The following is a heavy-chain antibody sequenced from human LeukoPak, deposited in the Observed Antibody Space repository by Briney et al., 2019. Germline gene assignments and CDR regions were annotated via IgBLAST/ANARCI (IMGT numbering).Heavy chain of an antibody. V-gene: IGHV4-39*01. CDR1: GGSISSSTYY. Sequence: PSETLSLTCTVSGGSISSSTYYWAWIRQSPGKGLEWIGSIYYTGSTYFNPSLKSRVSISVDTSKNQFSLKLYSVTAADTAIYYCARRIPVAATPDWFDPWGQGTLVTVSS. D-gene: IGHD6-19*01. CDR3: ARRIPVAATPDWFDP. J-gene: IGHJ5*02. CDR2: IYYTGST.